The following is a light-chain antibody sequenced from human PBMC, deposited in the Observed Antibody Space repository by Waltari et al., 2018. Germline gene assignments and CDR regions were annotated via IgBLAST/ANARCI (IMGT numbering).Light chain of an antibody. Sequence: EIVLTQSPGILSLSPGEGFTLSCRASQNVGRSLAWYQQKPGQAPRLLTYGASSRATGIPDRFSGGGSGTDFSLTISRLEPEDFAVYYCQHYVRLPATFGQGTKVEIK. J-gene: IGKJ1*01. CDR3: QHYVRLPAT. V-gene: IGKV3-20*01. CDR1: QNVGRS. CDR2: GAS.